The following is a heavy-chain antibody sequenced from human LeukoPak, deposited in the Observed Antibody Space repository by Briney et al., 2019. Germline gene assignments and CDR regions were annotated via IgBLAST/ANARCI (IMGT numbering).Heavy chain of an antibody. CDR2: INHSGST. D-gene: IGHD2-2*01. J-gene: IGHJ4*02. V-gene: IGHV4-34*01. Sequence: SETLSLTCAVYGGSFSGYYWSWIRQPPGKGLEWIGEINHSGSTNYNPSLKSRVTISVDTSKNQFSLKLSSVTAADTAVYYCARGRLLSTPAWGQGTLVTVSP. CDR3: ARGRLLSTPA. CDR1: GGSFSGYY.